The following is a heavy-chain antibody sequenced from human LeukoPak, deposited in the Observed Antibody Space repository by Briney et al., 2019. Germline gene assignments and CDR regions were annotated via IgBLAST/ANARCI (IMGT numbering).Heavy chain of an antibody. CDR2: INPNSGGT. J-gene: IGHJ6*02. D-gene: IGHD2-21*02. CDR3: ASPYCGGDCYYYYGMEV. CDR1: GYTFTGYY. Sequence: GASVKVSCKASGYTFTGYYMHWVRQAPGQGLEWMGWINPNSGGTNYAQKFQGRVTMTRDTSISTAYMELSRLRSDDTAVYYCASPYCGGDCYYYYGMEVWGQGTTVTVSS. V-gene: IGHV1-2*02.